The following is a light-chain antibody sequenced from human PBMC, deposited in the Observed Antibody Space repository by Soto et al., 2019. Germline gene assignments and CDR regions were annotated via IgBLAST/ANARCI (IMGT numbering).Light chain of an antibody. CDR2: DVT. CDR1: SSDVGSYNS. Sequence: QSALTQPASVSGSPGQSITISCTGTSSDVGSYNSVSWHQQHPGQAPKLMIYDVTNQASGIPDRFSASKSGNTASLTISGLQAGDEADYYCSSYTSSSTYVFGTGTKVTVL. J-gene: IGLJ1*01. CDR3: SSYTSSSTYV. V-gene: IGLV2-14*01.